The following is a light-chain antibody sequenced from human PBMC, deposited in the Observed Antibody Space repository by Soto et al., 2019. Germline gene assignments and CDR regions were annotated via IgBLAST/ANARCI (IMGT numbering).Light chain of an antibody. J-gene: IGLJ2*01. CDR1: SSNIGSQA. CDR3: AAWDDSVNGVV. Sequence: QSVLTQPPSASGTPGQRVTVSCSGSSSNIGSQAVNWYQQLPGTAPKLLIYNNNQRPSGDPDRFSGSKSGTSASLAISGLQSEHEAHYYCAAWDDSVNGVVFGGGTKVTVL. CDR2: NNN. V-gene: IGLV1-44*01.